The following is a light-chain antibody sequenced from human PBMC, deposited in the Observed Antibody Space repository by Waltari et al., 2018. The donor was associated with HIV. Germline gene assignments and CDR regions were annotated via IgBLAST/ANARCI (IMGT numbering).Light chain of an antibody. CDR2: EVN. J-gene: IGLJ1*01. Sequence: GTSSDIGYFDYVSWYQQYPGKAPKVIIYEVNQRPSGVPDRFTGSKSGITASLTISGLQGDDEADYYCCSYAGSYTYVFGTGTKVNVL. CDR3: CSYAGSYTYV. V-gene: IGLV2-11*03. CDR1: SSDIGYFDY.